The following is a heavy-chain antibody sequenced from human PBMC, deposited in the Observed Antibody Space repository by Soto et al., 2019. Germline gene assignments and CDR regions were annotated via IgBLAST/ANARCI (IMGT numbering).Heavy chain of an antibody. Sequence: EVQLLESGGGLVQPGGSLRLSCAASGFTFNNYVMSWVRQAPGKGLKWVSAITNSGDSTYYADSVKGRFIISRDNSKNMLYLEMNSLRAEDTAMYYRAKPGGINWGQGTLVTVSS. CDR1: GFTFNNYV. J-gene: IGHJ4*02. D-gene: IGHD6-13*01. V-gene: IGHV3-23*01. CDR2: ITNSGDST. CDR3: AKPGGIN.